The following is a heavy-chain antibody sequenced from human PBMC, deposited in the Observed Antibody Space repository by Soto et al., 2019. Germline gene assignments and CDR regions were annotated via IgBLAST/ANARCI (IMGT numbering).Heavy chain of an antibody. CDR2: IWYDGSNK. D-gene: IGHD6-13*01. J-gene: IGHJ6*03. CDR1: GFTFSSYG. V-gene: IGHV3-33*06. CDR3: AKPGVAAAGTFSPYYYYYMDV. Sequence: GGSLRLSCAASGFTFSSYGMHWVRQAPGKGLEWVAVIWYDGSNKYYADSVKGRFTISRDNSKNTLYLQMNSLRAEDTAVYYCAKPGVAAAGTFSPYYYYYMDVWGKGTTVTVSS.